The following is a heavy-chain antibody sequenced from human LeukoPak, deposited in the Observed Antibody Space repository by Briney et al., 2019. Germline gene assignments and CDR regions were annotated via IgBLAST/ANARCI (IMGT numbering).Heavy chain of an antibody. D-gene: IGHD6-13*01. CDR1: RYTFTSYY. Sequence: GASVKVSCKASRYTFTSYYMHWVRQAPGQGLEWMGIINPSGGSTSYAQKFQGRVTMTRDMSTSTVYMELSSLRSEDTAVYYCARDTSFKGIAAASPDYWGQGTLVTVSS. CDR2: INPSGGST. CDR3: ARDTSFKGIAAASPDY. J-gene: IGHJ4*02. V-gene: IGHV1-46*01.